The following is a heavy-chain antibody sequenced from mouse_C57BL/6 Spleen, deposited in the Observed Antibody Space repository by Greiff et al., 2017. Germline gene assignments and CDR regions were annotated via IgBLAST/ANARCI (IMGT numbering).Heavy chain of an antibody. D-gene: IGHD2-10*02. CDR2: IDPETGGT. J-gene: IGHJ1*03. CDR1: GYTFTDYE. Sequence: QVQLQQSGAELVRPGASVTLSCKASGYTFTDYEMHWVKQTPVHGLEWIGAIDPETGGTAYNQKFKGKAILTADKSSSTAYMELRRLTSEDSAGYYCTRWGMPYWYFDVWGTGTTVTVSS. V-gene: IGHV1-15*01. CDR3: TRWGMPYWYFDV.